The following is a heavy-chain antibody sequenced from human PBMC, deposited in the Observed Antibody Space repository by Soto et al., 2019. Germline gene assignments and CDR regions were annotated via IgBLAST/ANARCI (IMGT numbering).Heavy chain of an antibody. CDR2: IYYSGST. CDR1: GGSISSDGND. J-gene: IGHJ6*01. V-gene: IGHV4-31*03. CDR3: ARARMVRGIIYYYGMDV. D-gene: IGHD3-10*01. Sequence: QVQLQESGPGLVKSSQTLSLTCTVSGGSISSDGNDWSWIRPPPGKDLEWIGYIYYSGSTNYNPSLKSRVTISVDTSKNQFSLKLNSVTAADTAVYYCARARMVRGIIYYYGMDVW.